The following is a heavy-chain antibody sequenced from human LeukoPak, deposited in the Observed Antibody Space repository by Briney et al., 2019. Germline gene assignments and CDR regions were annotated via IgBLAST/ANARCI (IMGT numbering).Heavy chain of an antibody. D-gene: IGHD5-12*01. CDR2: IYSGGNT. J-gene: IGHJ4*02. CDR3: AGGIVATITFNY. V-gene: IGHV3-53*01. CDR1: GFTVSSNY. Sequence: GGSLRLSCAASGFTVSSNYMTWVRQAPGKGLEWVSVIYSGGNTFYTDSVKGRFTISRDNSKNTLYLQMNSLRAEDTAVYYCAGGIVATITFNYWGQGTLVTVPS.